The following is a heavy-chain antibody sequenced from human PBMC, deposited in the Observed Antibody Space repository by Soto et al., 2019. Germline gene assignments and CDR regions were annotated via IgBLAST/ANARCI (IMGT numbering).Heavy chain of an antibody. J-gene: IGHJ6*02. V-gene: IGHV3-21*01. Sequence: GSLRLSCAASGFAFSSYSMNWVRQAPGKGLEWVSSISSSSSYIYYADSVKGRFTISRDNAKNSLYLQMNSLRAEDTAVYYCARALIAAAGIPGKPYYYGMDVWGQGTTVTVSS. CDR1: GFAFSSYS. CDR3: ARALIAAAGIPGKPYYYGMDV. CDR2: ISSSSSYI. D-gene: IGHD6-13*01.